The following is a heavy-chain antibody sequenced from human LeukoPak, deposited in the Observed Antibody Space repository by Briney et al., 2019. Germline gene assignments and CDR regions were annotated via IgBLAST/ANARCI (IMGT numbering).Heavy chain of an antibody. V-gene: IGHV1-69*13. Sequence: SVKVSCKASGGTFSSYAISWVRQAPGQGLEWMGGIIPIFGTANYAQKFQGRVTITADESTSTAYMELSSLRSEDTAVYYCARQGLSWYYFDYWGQGTLVTVSS. CDR3: ARQGLSWYYFDY. CDR2: IIPIFGTA. J-gene: IGHJ4*02. CDR1: GGTFSSYA. D-gene: IGHD6-13*01.